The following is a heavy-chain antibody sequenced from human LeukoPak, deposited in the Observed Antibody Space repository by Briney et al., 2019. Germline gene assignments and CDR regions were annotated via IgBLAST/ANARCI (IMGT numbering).Heavy chain of an antibody. CDR1: GFAFSTSA. CDR2: ISGSGGST. D-gene: IGHD3-22*01. V-gene: IGHV3-23*01. Sequence: GGSLRLSCAASGFAFSTSAMSWVRQAPGKGLEWVSGISGSGGSTYYADSVKGRFTISRDNSKNTLYLQMNSLRAEDTAVYYCAKRGGYYYDSSGYSWFDYWGQGTLVTVSS. J-gene: IGHJ4*02. CDR3: AKRGGYYYDSSGYSWFDY.